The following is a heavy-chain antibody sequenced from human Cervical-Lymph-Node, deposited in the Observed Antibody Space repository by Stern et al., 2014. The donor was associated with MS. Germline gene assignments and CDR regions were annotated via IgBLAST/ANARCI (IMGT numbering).Heavy chain of an antibody. CDR1: GYIFTGYY. D-gene: IGHD3-3*01. CDR2: INPKTGGT. V-gene: IGHV1-2*02. J-gene: IGHJ6*02. CDR3: ARDQRGITIFGVVTDYYYLGMDV. Sequence: QLVQSGAEVKKPGASVKVSCKTSGYIFTGYYIHWVRQAPGQGLEWMAWINPKTGGTKYAQNFQVICTMIRDQSISTAYVELSILTSDDTAVYYCARDQRGITIFGVVTDYYYLGMDVWGQGTTVTFSS.